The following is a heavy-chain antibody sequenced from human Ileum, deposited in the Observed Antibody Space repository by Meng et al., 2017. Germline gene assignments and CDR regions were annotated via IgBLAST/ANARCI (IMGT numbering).Heavy chain of an antibody. J-gene: IGHJ4*02. V-gene: IGHV3-74*01. CDR3: ANWDHPPYSDNGGIDY. CDR2: INYDGRST. CDR1: GFAFSSTW. Sequence: EVQLVDSGGGLVQPGGSLRLSCVASGFAFSSTWMHWVRHAPGKGLEWVSRINYDGRSTFYADSVRGRFIISRDNAKNTLFLQMNSLRAEDTAVYYCANWDHPPYSDNGGIDYWGQGTLVTVSS. D-gene: IGHD2-15*01.